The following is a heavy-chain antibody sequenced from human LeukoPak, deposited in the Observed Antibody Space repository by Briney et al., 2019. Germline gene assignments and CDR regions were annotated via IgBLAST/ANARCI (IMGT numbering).Heavy chain of an antibody. Sequence: PGGSLRLSCAASGFTFSSYAMSWVRQAPGKGLEWVSAISGSGGSTYYADSVKGRFTISRDNSKNTLYLQMNSLRAQDTAVYYCAKGDVLLWFGELTWGQGTLVTVSS. D-gene: IGHD3-10*01. CDR3: AKGDVLLWFGELT. J-gene: IGHJ4*02. CDR1: GFTFSSYA. V-gene: IGHV3-23*01. CDR2: ISGSGGST.